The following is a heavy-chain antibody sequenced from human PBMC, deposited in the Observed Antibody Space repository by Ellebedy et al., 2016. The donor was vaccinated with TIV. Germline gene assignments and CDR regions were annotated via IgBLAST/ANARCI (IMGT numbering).Heavy chain of an antibody. D-gene: IGHD3-22*01. CDR2: ITGSGDKT. Sequence: GGSLRLSCAASGFRFAGHAMSWVRQAQGKGLEWVSSITGSGDKTYYRNSVRGRFPISRDNSRDTLYLDMNILRGEDTALYSCARSAGDSSGWFVSWGQGTVVIVSS. CDR3: ARSAGDSSGWFVS. V-gene: IGHV3-23*01. CDR1: GFRFAGHA. J-gene: IGHJ5*01.